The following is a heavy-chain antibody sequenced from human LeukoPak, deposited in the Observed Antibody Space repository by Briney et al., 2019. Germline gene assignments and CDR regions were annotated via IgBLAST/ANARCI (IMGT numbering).Heavy chain of an antibody. D-gene: IGHD6-13*01. CDR2: ISDSGGI. CDR3: AKEIAAGGTPSFDF. CDR1: GFTSSNYA. Sequence: GGSLRLSCAASGFTSSNYAMSWVRQAPGKGLEWVSGISDSGGIYYVDSVKGRFTISRDNSKNMLHLEMNSLKVEDTAIYYCAKEIAAGGTPSFDFWGQGILVSVSS. V-gene: IGHV3-23*01. J-gene: IGHJ4*02.